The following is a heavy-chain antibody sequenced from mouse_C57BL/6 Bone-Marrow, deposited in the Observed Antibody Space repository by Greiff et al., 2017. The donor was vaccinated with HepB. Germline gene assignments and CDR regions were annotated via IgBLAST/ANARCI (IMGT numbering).Heavy chain of an antibody. CDR3: ARDYYGSRAWFAY. J-gene: IGHJ3*01. V-gene: IGHV1-19*01. CDR2: INHYNGGT. Sequence: EVQLQQSGPVLVKPGASVKMSCKASGYTFTDYYMNWVKQSHGKSLEWIGVINHYNGGTSYNQKFKGKATLTVDKSSSTAYMELNSLTSEDSAVYYCARDYYGSRAWFAYWGQGTLVTVSA. CDR1: GYTFTDYY. D-gene: IGHD1-1*01.